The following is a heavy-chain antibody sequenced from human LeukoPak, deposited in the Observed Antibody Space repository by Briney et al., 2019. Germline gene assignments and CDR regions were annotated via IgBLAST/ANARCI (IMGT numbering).Heavy chain of an antibody. CDR2: IYYSGST. J-gene: IGHJ4*02. V-gene: IGHV4-59*08. Sequence: SETLSLTCTVSGGSISPYYWSWIRQPPGKGLEWIGHIYYSGSTNYNPSLKSRVTISVDTSKNQFSLKLSSVTAADTAVYYCARHGGGGESYPRVFDYWGRGTLVTVSS. CDR1: GGSISPYY. CDR3: ARHGGGGESYPRVFDY. D-gene: IGHD1-26*01.